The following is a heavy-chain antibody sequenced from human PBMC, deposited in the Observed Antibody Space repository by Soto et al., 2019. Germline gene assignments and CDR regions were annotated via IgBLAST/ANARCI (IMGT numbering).Heavy chain of an antibody. CDR1: GYTFTGYY. V-gene: IGHV1-2*04. CDR3: ARGRYDFWSGSRFRYYYYYMDV. CDR2: INPNSGGT. J-gene: IGHJ6*03. Sequence: ASVKVSCKASGYTFTGYYMHWVRQAPGQGLEWMGWINPNSGGTNYAQKFQGWVTMTRDTSISTAYMELSRLRSDDTAVYYCARGRYDFWSGSRFRYYYYYMDVWGKGTTVTVSS. D-gene: IGHD3-3*01.